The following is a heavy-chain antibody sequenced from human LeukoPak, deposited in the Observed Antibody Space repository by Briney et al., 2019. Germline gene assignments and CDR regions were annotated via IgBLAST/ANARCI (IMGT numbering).Heavy chain of an antibody. Sequence: GGSLRLSCAASGFTFSRQSMNWVRQAPGKGLEWVGFIRSKAYGGTTEYAASVKGRFTISRDDSKSIAYLQMNSLKTEDTAVYYCTRAHYDSSGYYYVLAFDYWGQGTLVTVSS. D-gene: IGHD3-22*01. V-gene: IGHV3-49*04. J-gene: IGHJ4*02. CDR1: GFTFSRQS. CDR2: IRSKAYGGTT. CDR3: TRAHYDSSGYYYVLAFDY.